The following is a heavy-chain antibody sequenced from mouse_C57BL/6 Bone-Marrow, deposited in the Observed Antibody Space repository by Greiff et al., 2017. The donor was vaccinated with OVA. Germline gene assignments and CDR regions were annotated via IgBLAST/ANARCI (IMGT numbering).Heavy chain of an antibody. Sequence: VQLQQSGAELARPGASVKLSCKASGYTFTSYGISWVKQRTGQGLEWIGEIYPRSGNTYYNEKCKGKATLTADKSSSTAYMELRSLTSEDSAVYFCARSHYGSSCYYAMDYWGQGTSVTVSS. J-gene: IGHJ4*01. D-gene: IGHD1-1*01. CDR1: GYTFTSYG. V-gene: IGHV1-81*01. CDR3: ARSHYGSSCYYAMDY. CDR2: IYPRSGNT.